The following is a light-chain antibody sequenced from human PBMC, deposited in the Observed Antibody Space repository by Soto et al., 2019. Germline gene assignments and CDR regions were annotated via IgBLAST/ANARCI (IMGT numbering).Light chain of an antibody. CDR3: QQYGNSPVT. V-gene: IGKV3-20*01. CDR1: QSVSSSY. CDR2: GAS. Sequence: EIVMTQSPGTLSLSPGERATLSCRASQSVSSSYLAWYQQKPGQAPRLLIYGASSRATGIPDRFSGSGSGTDFTLTISSLQPEDFAVYYCQQYGNSPVTFGPGTKVDIK. J-gene: IGKJ3*01.